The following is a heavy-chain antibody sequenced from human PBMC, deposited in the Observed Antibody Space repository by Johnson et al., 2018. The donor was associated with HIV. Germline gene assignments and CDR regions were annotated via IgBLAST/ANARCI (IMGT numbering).Heavy chain of an antibody. CDR3: ARKSAFDAFDI. CDR2: INSEGSST. Sequence: VQLVESGGGLVQPGGSLRLSCAASGFTFSSYWMHWFRQAPGNGLVWVSHINSEGSSTTYADSVKGRFTISRDNSKNSLYQQMNSLRAEDTALCYCARKSAFDAFDIWGQGTMVTV. V-gene: IGHV3-74*01. CDR1: GFTFSSYW. J-gene: IGHJ3*02.